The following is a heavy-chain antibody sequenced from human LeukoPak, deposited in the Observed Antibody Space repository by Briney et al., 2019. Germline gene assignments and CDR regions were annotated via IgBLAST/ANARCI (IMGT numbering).Heavy chain of an antibody. CDR1: GGSVSSGSYY. CDR2: IYYSGST. J-gene: IGHJ3*02. V-gene: IGHV4-61*01. CDR3: ARDPTYYDILTGYYLSGAFDI. D-gene: IGHD3-9*01. Sequence: SETLSLTCTVSGGSVSSGSYYWSWIRRPPGKGLEWIGYIYYSGSTNYNPSLKSQVTISVDTSKNQFSLKLSSVTAADTAVYYCARDPTYYDILTGYYLSGAFDIWGQGTMVTVSS.